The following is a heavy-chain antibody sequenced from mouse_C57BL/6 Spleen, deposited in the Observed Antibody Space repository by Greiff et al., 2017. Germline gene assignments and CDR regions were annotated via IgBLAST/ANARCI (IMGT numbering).Heavy chain of an antibody. V-gene: IGHV5-17*01. CDR1: GFTFSDYG. D-gene: IGHD1-1*01. J-gene: IGHJ4*01. Sequence: EVHLVESGGGLVKPGGSLKLSCAASGFTFSDYGMHWVRQAPEKGLEWFAYISSGSSTIYYADTVKGRFTISRDNAKNPLFLQMTSLRSEDTAMYYCARENYYGYYAMDYWGQGTSVTVSS. CDR2: ISSGSSTI. CDR3: ARENYYGYYAMDY.